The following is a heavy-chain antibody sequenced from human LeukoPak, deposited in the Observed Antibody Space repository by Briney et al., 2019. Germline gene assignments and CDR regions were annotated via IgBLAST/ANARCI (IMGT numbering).Heavy chain of an antibody. CDR2: IYTSGST. Sequence: SETLSLTCTVSGGSISSYYWSWIRQPAGKGLEWIGRIYTSGSTNYNPSLRSRVTISVDTSKNQFSLKLSSLTAADPAVYYCARGSRDFDFWSGTSNWFDPWGQGTLVTVSS. CDR3: ARGSRDFDFWSGTSNWFDP. J-gene: IGHJ5*02. D-gene: IGHD3-3*01. V-gene: IGHV4-4*07. CDR1: GGSISSYY.